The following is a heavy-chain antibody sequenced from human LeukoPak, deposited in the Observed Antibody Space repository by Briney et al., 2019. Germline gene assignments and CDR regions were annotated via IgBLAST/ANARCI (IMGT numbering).Heavy chain of an antibody. CDR1: GGSISSSSYY. CDR2: IYYSGGT. V-gene: IGHV4-39*07. J-gene: IGHJ1*01. CDR3: ARAGRRGITMVRGVSYQIFQH. D-gene: IGHD3-10*01. Sequence: SETLSLTCTVSGGSISSSSYYWGWIRQPPGKGLEWIGSIYYSGGTYYNPSLKSRVTISVDTSKNQFSLKLSSVTAADTAVYYCARAGRRGITMVRGVSYQIFQHWGQGTLVTVSS.